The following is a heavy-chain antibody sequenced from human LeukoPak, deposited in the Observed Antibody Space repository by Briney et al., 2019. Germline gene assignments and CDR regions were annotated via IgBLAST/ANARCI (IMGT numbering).Heavy chain of an antibody. V-gene: IGHV1-69*13. J-gene: IGHJ4*02. D-gene: IGHD5-18*01. CDR3: ATLSYSYGHHGSY. CDR1: GGTFSSYA. Sequence: ASVKVSCKASGGTFSSYAISWVRQAPGQGLEWMGRIIPIFGTANYAQKFQGRVTITADESTSTAYMELSSLRSEDTAVYYCATLSYSYGHHGSYWGQGTLVTVSS. CDR2: IIPIFGTA.